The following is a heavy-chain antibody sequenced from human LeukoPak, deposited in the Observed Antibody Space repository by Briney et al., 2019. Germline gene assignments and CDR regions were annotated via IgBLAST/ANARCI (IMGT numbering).Heavy chain of an antibody. CDR3: AREEAYCSSTSCYTDYYYGMDV. J-gene: IGHJ6*02. V-gene: IGHV4-61*01. CDR1: GGSVSSGSYY. CDR2: IYYSGST. Sequence: PSETLSLTCSVSGGSVSSGSYYWSWIRQPPGTGLEGIGYIYYSGSTNYNPSLKSRVTISVDTSKNQFSLKLSSVTAADTAVYYCAREEAYCSSTSCYTDYYYGMDVWGQGTTVTVSS. D-gene: IGHD2-2*02.